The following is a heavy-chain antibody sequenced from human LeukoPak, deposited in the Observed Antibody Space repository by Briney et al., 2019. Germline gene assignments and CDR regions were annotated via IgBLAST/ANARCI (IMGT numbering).Heavy chain of an antibody. CDR3: ARDSSSWYGVQNAFDI. Sequence: GASVKVSCKASGYTFTSYGISWVRQAPGQGLEWMGWINPNSGGTNYAQKFQGRVTMTRDTSISTAYMELSRLRSDDTAVYYCARDSSSWYGVQNAFDIWGQGTMVTVSS. V-gene: IGHV1-2*02. J-gene: IGHJ3*02. CDR1: GYTFTSYG. CDR2: INPNSGGT. D-gene: IGHD6-13*01.